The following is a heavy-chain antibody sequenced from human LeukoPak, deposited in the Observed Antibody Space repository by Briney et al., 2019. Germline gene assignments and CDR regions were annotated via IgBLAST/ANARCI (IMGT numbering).Heavy chain of an antibody. V-gene: IGHV4-39*01. CDR1: GGSISSSSYY. Sequence: PSETLSLTCTVSGGSISSSSYYWGWIRQPPGKGLEWIGSIYYSGSTYYNPSLKGRITIFVDTSKNQFSLKLSSVTAADTAVYYCARQARGVHFDYWGQGTLVTVSS. D-gene: IGHD3-10*01. J-gene: IGHJ4*02. CDR2: IYYSGST. CDR3: ARQARGVHFDY.